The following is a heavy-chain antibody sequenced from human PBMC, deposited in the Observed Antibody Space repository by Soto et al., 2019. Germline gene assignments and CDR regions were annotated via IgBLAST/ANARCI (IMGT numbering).Heavy chain of an antibody. CDR3: ARRYCSGGSCSRRGWFDP. CDR2: ISAYNGNT. Sequence: QVQLVQSGAEVKKPGASVKVCCKASGYTFTSYGISWVRQAPGQGLEWMGWISAYNGNTNYAQKLQGRVTMTTDTSTSTAYMELRSLRSDDTAVYYCARRYCSGGSCSRRGWFDPWGQGTLVTVSS. D-gene: IGHD2-15*01. J-gene: IGHJ5*02. CDR1: GYTFTSYG. V-gene: IGHV1-18*01.